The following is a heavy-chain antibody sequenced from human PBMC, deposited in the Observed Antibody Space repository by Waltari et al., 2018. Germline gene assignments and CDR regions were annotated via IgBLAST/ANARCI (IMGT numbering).Heavy chain of an antibody. CDR1: GFTFSSYW. D-gene: IGHD4-17*01. V-gene: IGHV3-74*01. CDR3: ARVKLGDYVIST. Sequence: EVQLVESGGGFVQPGGSLRLSCAASGFTFSSYWMHWVRQVTGKGLVWVSRMNGDGTNILYADSVKGRFTISRDNAKNTLYLQMNNLRVEDTAVYYCARVKLGDYVISTWGQGTLVTVSS. CDR2: MNGDGTNI. J-gene: IGHJ5*02.